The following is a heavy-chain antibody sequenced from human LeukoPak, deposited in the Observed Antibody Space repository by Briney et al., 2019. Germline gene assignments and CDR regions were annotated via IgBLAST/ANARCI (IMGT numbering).Heavy chain of an antibody. D-gene: IGHD6-6*01. Sequence: QTGGSLRLSCTASGSSFSGHWMHWARQLPGKGLVWVSRISPTGNTTSYADSVKGRFTVSRDNAKNTLYLQVNNLRAEDTAVYYCARGPNSNWSGLDFWGQGTLLTVSS. V-gene: IGHV3-74*01. CDR3: ARGPNSNWSGLDF. CDR1: GSSFSGHW. CDR2: ISPTGNTT. J-gene: IGHJ4*02.